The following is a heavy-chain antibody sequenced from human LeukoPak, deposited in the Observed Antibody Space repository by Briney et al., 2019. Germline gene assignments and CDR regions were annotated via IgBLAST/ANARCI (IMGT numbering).Heavy chain of an antibody. CDR2: IIPIFGTA. J-gene: IGHJ4*02. Sequence: SVKVSCKASGGTFSSYAISWVRQAPGQGLEWMGGIIPIFGTANYAQKFQGRVTITTDESTSTAYMELSSLRSEDTAVYYCARDPRGYYYDSSGHFDYWGQGTLVTVSS. CDR3: ARDPRGYYYDSSGHFDY. D-gene: IGHD3-22*01. CDR1: GGTFSSYA. V-gene: IGHV1-69*05.